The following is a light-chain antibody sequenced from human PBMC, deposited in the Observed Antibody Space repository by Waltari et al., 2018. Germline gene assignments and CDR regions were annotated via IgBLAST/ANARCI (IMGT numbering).Light chain of an antibody. V-gene: IGKV1-12*01. J-gene: IGKJ4*01. CDR1: QDIYSR. Sequence: DIQMTQSPSFVSASVGDRVTITCRASQDIYSRLAWYQQTPGGAPQLLIYVASTLQSGVPSRFRGSGSGTEFTLTITSLQPDDFATYFCQQTDSFPLTFGGGTKVEIK. CDR3: QQTDSFPLT. CDR2: VAS.